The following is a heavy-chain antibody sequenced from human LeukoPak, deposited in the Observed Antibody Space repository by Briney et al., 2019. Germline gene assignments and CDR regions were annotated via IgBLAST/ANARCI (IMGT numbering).Heavy chain of an antibody. CDR2: ISSSSSTI. CDR1: GFTFSSYS. CDR3: ARVEPIVGATSPFDY. Sequence: GGSLRLSCAASGFTFSSYSMNWVRQAPGKGLEWVSYISSSSSTIYYADSVKGRFTISRDNAKNSLYLQMDSLRAEDTAVYYCARVEPIVGATSPFDYWGQGTLVTVSS. V-gene: IGHV3-48*01. D-gene: IGHD1-26*01. J-gene: IGHJ4*02.